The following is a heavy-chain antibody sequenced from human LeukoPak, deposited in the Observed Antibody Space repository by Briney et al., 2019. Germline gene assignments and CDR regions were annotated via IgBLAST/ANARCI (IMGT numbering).Heavy chain of an antibody. J-gene: IGHJ4*02. V-gene: IGHV1-18*01. Sequence: ASVKVSCKAFGYTFTSYGISWVRRAPGQGLEWMGWISAYNGNTNYAQKLQGRVTMTTDTSTSTAYMELRSLRSDDTAVYYCARLTDIVVVVAAFDYWGQGTLVTVSS. D-gene: IGHD2-15*01. CDR2: ISAYNGNT. CDR1: GYTFTSYG. CDR3: ARLTDIVVVVAAFDY.